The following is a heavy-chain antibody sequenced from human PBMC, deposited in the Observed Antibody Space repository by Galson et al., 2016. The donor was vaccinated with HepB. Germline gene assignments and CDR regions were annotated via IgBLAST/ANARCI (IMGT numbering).Heavy chain of an antibody. CDR2: IYWDDDK. Sequence: PALVKPTQTLKLTCTFSGFSLSTRGVGVGWIRQPPGKALEWLALIYWDDDKRYSPSLRSRLTITKDTSKNQVVLTMTNMDPVDTATYYCAHNNYYDTSGPYSFDYWGQGTLVTVSS. D-gene: IGHD3-22*01. J-gene: IGHJ4*02. CDR1: GFSLSTRGVG. CDR3: AHNNYYDTSGPYSFDY. V-gene: IGHV2-5*02.